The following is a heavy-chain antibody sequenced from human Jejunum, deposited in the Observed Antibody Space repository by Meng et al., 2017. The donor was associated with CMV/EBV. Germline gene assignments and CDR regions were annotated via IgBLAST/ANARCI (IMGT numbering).Heavy chain of an antibody. CDR2: ISGSGGGT. D-gene: IGHD5-12*01. V-gene: IGHV3-23*01. CDR3: AKDRSGYEPH. J-gene: IGHJ4*02. CDR1: GFSFSSYA. Sequence: LSCAACGFSFSSYAMSWVRQAPGKGLEWVSVISGSGGGTYYADSVKGRFTISRDNSKNTLFLQMNSLTVDDTAVYYCAKDRSGYEPHWGQGTLVTVSS.